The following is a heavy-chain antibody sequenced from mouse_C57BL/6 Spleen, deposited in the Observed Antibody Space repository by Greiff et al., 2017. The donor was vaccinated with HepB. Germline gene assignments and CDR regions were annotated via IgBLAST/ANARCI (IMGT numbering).Heavy chain of an antibody. CDR3: ARWPTTGMDY. CDR1: GYTFTSYW. Sequence: QVQLQQPGAELVMPGASVKLSCKASGYTFTSYWMHWVKQRPGQGLEWIGEIDPSDSYTNYNQKFKGKSTLTVDKSSSTAYMQLSSLTSEDSAVYYCARWPTTGMDYWGQGTSVTVSS. J-gene: IGHJ4*01. CDR2: IDPSDSYT. V-gene: IGHV1-69*01. D-gene: IGHD1-1*01.